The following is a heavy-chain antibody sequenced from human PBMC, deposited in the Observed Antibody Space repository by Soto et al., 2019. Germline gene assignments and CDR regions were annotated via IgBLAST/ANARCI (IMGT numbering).Heavy chain of an antibody. J-gene: IGHJ4*02. D-gene: IGHD3-10*01. Sequence: GGSLRLSCAASGFTFSSYGMNWVRQAPGKGLEWVSSISSDSTYIYYAESVEGRFTISRDNAKNSLYLQMNSLRVEDTAVYYCAKNRGRDYWGQGTLVTVSS. CDR1: GFTFSSYG. CDR3: AKNRGRDY. CDR2: ISSDSTYI. V-gene: IGHV3-21*01.